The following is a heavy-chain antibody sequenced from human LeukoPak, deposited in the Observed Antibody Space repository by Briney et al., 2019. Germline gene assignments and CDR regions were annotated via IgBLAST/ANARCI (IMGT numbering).Heavy chain of an antibody. J-gene: IGHJ4*02. CDR2: IYYSGST. D-gene: IGHD3-22*01. CDR3: ARVRGYYDSSGYDY. CDR1: GASISSYY. Sequence: RTSETLSLTCTVSGASISSYYWSWIRQPPGKGLEWIGYIYYSGSTNYNPAFKSRVTISEDTSKNQISLKLSSVTAADTAVYYCARVRGYYDSSGYDYWGQGTLVTVSS. V-gene: IGHV4-59*01.